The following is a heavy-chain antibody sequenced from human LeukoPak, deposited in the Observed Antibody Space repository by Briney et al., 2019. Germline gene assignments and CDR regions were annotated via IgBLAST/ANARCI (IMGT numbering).Heavy chain of an antibody. D-gene: IGHD3-16*01. CDR3: AKDTPLCYFDY. CDR2: IRNDGSII. V-gene: IGHV3-30*02. Sequence: GGSLRLSCAASGFAFSSYGMHWIRQAPGKGLEWVAFIRNDGSIIYNADSVKGRFTISRDNSKNTLYLQMNSLRAEDTAVYYCAKDTPLCYFDYWGQGTLVTVSS. CDR1: GFAFSSYG. J-gene: IGHJ4*02.